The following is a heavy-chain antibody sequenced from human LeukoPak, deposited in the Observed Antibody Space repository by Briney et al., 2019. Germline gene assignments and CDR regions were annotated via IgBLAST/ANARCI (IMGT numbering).Heavy chain of an antibody. J-gene: IGHJ4*02. Sequence: PGGSLRLSCAASGLTFSSYAMHWVRQAPGKGLEWVAIISYDGSKKYYADSVKGRFTISRDNSKNTVYLQMNSLRAEDTAVYYCARDFSTYHDSSSFYGDSCFDYWGQGILVTVSS. V-gene: IGHV3-30*04. CDR3: ARDFSTYHDSSSFYGDSCFDY. CDR1: GLTFSSYA. CDR2: ISYDGSKK. D-gene: IGHD3-22*01.